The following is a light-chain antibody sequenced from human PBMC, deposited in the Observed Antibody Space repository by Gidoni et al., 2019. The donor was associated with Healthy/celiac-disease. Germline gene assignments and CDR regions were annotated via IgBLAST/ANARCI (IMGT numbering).Light chain of an antibody. CDR2: GAS. Sequence: EIVMTQSPPTWSVSPGEEATLSCRASQSVSSNLAWYQQKPGQAPRLLIYGASTRATGIPARFSGSGSGTEFTLTISSLQSEDFAVYYCQQYNNWPLTFGGGTKVEIK. CDR1: QSVSSN. CDR3: QQYNNWPLT. J-gene: IGKJ4*01. V-gene: IGKV3-15*01.